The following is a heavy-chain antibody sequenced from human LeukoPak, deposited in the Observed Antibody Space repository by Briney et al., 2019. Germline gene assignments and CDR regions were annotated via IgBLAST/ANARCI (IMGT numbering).Heavy chain of an antibody. V-gene: IGHV4-4*07. CDR2: IYTSGST. CDR3: ARDKRTVFGVVKWIFDAFDI. J-gene: IGHJ3*02. Sequence: PAETLSLTCTVSGGSISSYYWSWIRQPAGKGLEWIGRIYTSGSTNYNPSLKSRVTMSVDTSKNQFSLKLSSVTAADTAVYYCARDKRTVFGVVKWIFDAFDIWGQGTMVTVSS. CDR1: GGSISSYY. D-gene: IGHD3-3*01.